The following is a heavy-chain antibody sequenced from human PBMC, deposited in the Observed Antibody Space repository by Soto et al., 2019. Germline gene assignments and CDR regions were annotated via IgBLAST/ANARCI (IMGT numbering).Heavy chain of an antibody. Sequence: KPSETLSLTCTVSGGSVSSGSYYWSWVRQPPGKGLEWIGYIYYSGSTNYNPSLKSRVTISVDTSKNQFSLKLSSVTAADTAVYYCARDPSSSWSGKRDYYGMDVWGQGTTVTVSS. J-gene: IGHJ6*02. CDR1: GGSVSSGSYY. CDR2: IYYSGST. D-gene: IGHD6-13*01. V-gene: IGHV4-61*01. CDR3: ARDPSSSWSGKRDYYGMDV.